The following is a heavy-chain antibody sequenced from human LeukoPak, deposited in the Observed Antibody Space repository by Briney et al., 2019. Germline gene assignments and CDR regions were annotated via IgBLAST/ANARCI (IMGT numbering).Heavy chain of an antibody. D-gene: IGHD6-13*01. CDR1: GFIFSDYW. CDR3: ARDGPAATGPDLDY. V-gene: IGHV3-74*01. J-gene: IGHJ4*02. Sequence: AGGSLRLSCAASGFIFSDYWMHWVRQVPGKGLVWVSTIKGDGTITNYADSAKGRFTISRDNAKNTLYLQMNSLRVEDSGIYYCARDGPAATGPDLDYWGQGTLVTVSS. CDR2: IKGDGTIT.